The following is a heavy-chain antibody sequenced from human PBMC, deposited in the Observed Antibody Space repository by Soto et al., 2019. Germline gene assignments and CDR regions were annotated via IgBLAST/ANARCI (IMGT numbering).Heavy chain of an antibody. J-gene: IGHJ4*02. CDR1: GFTFSSYS. CDR3: ARAGVVVPAAIAASADYFDY. Sequence: GWSLRLSCAASGFTFSSYSMNWVRQAPGKGLEWVSYISSSSSTIYYADSVKGRFTISRDNAKNSLYLQMNSLRDEDTAVYYCARAGVVVPAAIAASADYFDYWGQGTLVTVSS. V-gene: IGHV3-48*02. D-gene: IGHD2-2*02. CDR2: ISSSSSTI.